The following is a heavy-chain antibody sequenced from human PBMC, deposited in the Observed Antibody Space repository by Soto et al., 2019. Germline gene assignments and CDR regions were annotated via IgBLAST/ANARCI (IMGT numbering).Heavy chain of an antibody. D-gene: IGHD3-3*01. CDR1: GYTFTSYG. J-gene: IGHJ6*02. CDR3: ARDPDDFWSGTSDYYYGMDV. V-gene: IGHV1-18*04. Sequence: ASVKVSCKASGYTFTSYGISWVRQAPGQGLEWMGWISAYNGNTNYAQKLQGRVTMTTDTSTSTAYMELRSLRSDDTAVYYCARDPDDFWSGTSDYYYGMDVWGQGTTVTVSS. CDR2: ISAYNGNT.